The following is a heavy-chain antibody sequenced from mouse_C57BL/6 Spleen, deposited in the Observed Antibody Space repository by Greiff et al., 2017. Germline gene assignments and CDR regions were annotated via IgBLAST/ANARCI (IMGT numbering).Heavy chain of an antibody. CDR1: GYTFTSYW. D-gene: IGHD4-1*02. V-gene: IGHV1-50*01. CDR3: ASTGAFAY. CDR2: IDPSDSYT. J-gene: IGHJ3*01. Sequence: VQLQQPGAELVKPGASVKLSCKASGYTFTSYWMQWVKQRPGQGLEWIGEIDPSDSYTNYNRKFKGKATLTVDTSSSTAYLQLSSLTSEDSAVYYCASTGAFAYWGPGALVTVSA.